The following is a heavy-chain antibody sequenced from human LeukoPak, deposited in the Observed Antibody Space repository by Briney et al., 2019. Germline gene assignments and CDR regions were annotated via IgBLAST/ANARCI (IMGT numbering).Heavy chain of an antibody. Sequence: SGGSLRLSCAASGFTFSSYGTHWVRQAPGKGLEWVAVIWYDGSNKYYADSVKGRFTISRDNSKNTLYLQMNSLRAEDTAVYYCARDPTVSYYYYYMDVWGKGTTVTVSS. CDR2: IWYDGSNK. CDR1: GFTFSSYG. J-gene: IGHJ6*03. D-gene: IGHD4-11*01. V-gene: IGHV3-33*01. CDR3: ARDPTVSYYYYYMDV.